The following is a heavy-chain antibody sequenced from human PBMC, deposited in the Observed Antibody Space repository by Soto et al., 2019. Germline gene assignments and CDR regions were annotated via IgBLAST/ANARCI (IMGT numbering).Heavy chain of an antibody. CDR3: ARHNYGSESEYFDY. V-gene: IGHV4-59*08. J-gene: IGHJ4*02. Sequence: SETLSLTCTVSGGSISSYYWSWIRQPPGKGLEWIGYIYYSGSTNYNPSLKSRVTISVDTSKNQFSLKLNSMTAADTAVYYCARHNYGSESEYFDYWGQGTLVTVSS. CDR2: IYYSGST. D-gene: IGHD3-10*01. CDR1: GGSISSYY.